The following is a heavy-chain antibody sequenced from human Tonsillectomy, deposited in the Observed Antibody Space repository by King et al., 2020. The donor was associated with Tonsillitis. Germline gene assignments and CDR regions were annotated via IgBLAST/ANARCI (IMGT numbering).Heavy chain of an antibody. CDR2: ISYTGST. Sequence: VQLQESGPGLVKPSETLSLTCTVSGGSINIYYWSWIRQPPGKGLEWIGYISYTGSTNYNPSLKSRVTISVDTSKNQFSLKLRSVTAADTAVYYCAGGFGGSYGVWFDPWGQGTLVTVSS. J-gene: IGHJ5*02. CDR3: AGGFGGSYGVWFDP. CDR1: GGSINIYY. D-gene: IGHD1-26*01. V-gene: IGHV4-59*01.